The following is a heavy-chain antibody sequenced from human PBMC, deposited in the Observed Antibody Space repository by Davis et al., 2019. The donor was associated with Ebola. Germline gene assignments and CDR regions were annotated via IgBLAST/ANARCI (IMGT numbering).Heavy chain of an antibody. Sequence: PGGSLRLSCAASGFTFSSYAMSWVRQAPGKGLEWVSAISGSGGSTYYADSVKGRFTISRDNSKNTLYLQMNSLRAEDTAVYYCASYCSGGSCPRGPWFDPWGQGTLVTVSS. CDR1: GFTFSSYA. V-gene: IGHV3-23*01. D-gene: IGHD2-15*01. CDR2: ISGSGGST. CDR3: ASYCSGGSCPRGPWFDP. J-gene: IGHJ5*02.